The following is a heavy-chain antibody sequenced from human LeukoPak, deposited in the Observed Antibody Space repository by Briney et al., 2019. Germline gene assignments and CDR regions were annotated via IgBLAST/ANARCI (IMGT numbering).Heavy chain of an antibody. CDR3: ASLAARHG. V-gene: IGHV4-34*01. D-gene: IGHD6-25*01. J-gene: IGHJ4*02. Sequence: PSDTLSLTCAVYGGSFSGYYWSWIRQPPGKGLEWIGEINHSGSTNYNPSLKSRVTISVDTSKNQFSLKLSSVTAADTAVYYCASLAARHGWGQGTLVTVSS. CDR1: GGSFSGYY. CDR2: INHSGST.